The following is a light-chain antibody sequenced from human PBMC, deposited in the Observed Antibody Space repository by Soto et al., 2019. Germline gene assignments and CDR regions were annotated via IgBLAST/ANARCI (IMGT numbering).Light chain of an antibody. J-gene: IGKJ5*01. CDR3: QQRSNWPIT. CDR1: QSVGTY. CDR2: DAS. Sequence: DTVLTHSPGTLSLSPWERATLSCGASQSVGTYLAWYQQKPGQAPRLLIYDASNRATGIAPRFSGSGSGTDFTLTISSLEPEDFALYYCQQRSNWPITFGQGTRLEIK. V-gene: IGKV3-11*01.